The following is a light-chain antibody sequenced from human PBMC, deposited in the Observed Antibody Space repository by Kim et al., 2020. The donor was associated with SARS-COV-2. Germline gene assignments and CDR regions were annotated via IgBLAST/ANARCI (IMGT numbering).Light chain of an antibody. CDR3: LQHSTYPIT. Sequence: DIQLTQSPSSLSASVGDRVTITCRASQDISNDLGWYQQNPGRAPKRLIYGASSVQSGVPSRFSGSGSGTEFTLTISSVQPEDFATYYCLQHSTYPITFGQGTRLEIK. V-gene: IGKV1-17*01. CDR2: GAS. CDR1: QDISND. J-gene: IGKJ5*01.